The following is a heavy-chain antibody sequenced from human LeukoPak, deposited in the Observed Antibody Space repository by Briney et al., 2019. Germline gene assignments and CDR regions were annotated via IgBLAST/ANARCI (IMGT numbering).Heavy chain of an antibody. D-gene: IGHD6-13*01. V-gene: IGHV3-7*01. CDR1: GFTFTDFW. CDR3: ATTAATAGGPY. CDR2: IKEDSRAT. Sequence: GGSLRLSCAASGFTFTDFWMSWVRLAPGKGLEWVANIKEDSRATFYGASVKGRFTISRDNSKSSLYLQMNSLRVEDTAVYYCATTAATAGGPYWGQGTLVTVSS. J-gene: IGHJ4*02.